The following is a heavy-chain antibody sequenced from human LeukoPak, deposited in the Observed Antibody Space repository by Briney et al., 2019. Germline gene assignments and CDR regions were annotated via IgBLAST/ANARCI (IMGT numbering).Heavy chain of an antibody. Sequence: GGSLRLSCAASGFTFSSYWMSWVRQAPGKGLEWVANIKQGGSEKYYVDSVKGRFTISRDNSKNTLYLQMNSLRAEDTALYYCAKTSGRGKYYLDYWGQGTLVTVSS. D-gene: IGHD2-15*01. CDR3: AKTSGRGKYYLDY. J-gene: IGHJ4*02. CDR1: GFTFSSYW. V-gene: IGHV3-7*01. CDR2: IKQGGSEK.